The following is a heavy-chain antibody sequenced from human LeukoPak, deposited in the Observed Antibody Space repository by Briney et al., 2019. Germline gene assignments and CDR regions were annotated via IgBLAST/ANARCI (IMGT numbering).Heavy chain of an antibody. Sequence: GASVKVSCKASGYTFSNYDINWVRQASGQGLEWMGWMNPTSGNTGYAQKFQGRVTITTDESTSTAYMELSSLRSEDTAVYYCARDREVVTAMSPFDYWGQGTLVTVSS. CDR1: GYTFSNYD. D-gene: IGHD2-21*02. J-gene: IGHJ4*02. CDR3: ARDREVVTAMSPFDY. CDR2: MNPTSGNT. V-gene: IGHV1-8*03.